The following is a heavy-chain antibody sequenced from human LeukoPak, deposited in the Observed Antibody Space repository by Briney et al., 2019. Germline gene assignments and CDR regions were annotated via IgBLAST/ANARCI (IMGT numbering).Heavy chain of an antibody. CDR3: AREAAVVPVGSDY. CDR2: IYYSGST. J-gene: IGHJ4*02. V-gene: IGHV4-39*02. D-gene: IGHD6-19*01. Sequence: NPSETLSLTCTVSGGSISSSSYYWGWIRQPPGKGLEGIGSIYYSGSTYYNPSLKSRVTISVDTSKNQFSLKLSSVTAADTAVYYCAREAAVVPVGSDYWGQGTLVTVSS. CDR1: GGSISSSSYY.